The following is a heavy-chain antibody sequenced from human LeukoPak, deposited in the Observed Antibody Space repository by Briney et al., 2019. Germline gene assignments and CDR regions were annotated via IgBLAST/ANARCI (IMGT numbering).Heavy chain of an antibody. Sequence: PGGSLRLSCVASGFISSSYWMTWVRQAPGKGLEWVANIRQDGSEVYYVDSVKGRFTISRDNAKNSLYLQMNSLRDEDTAVYYCATWVTTPHHGLDVWGRGTAVTVSS. D-gene: IGHD4-17*01. CDR2: IRQDGSEV. V-gene: IGHV3-7*05. CDR3: ATWVTTPHHGLDV. CDR1: GFISSSYW. J-gene: IGHJ6*02.